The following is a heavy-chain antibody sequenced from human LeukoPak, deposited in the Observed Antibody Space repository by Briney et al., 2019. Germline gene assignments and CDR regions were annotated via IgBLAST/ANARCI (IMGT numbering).Heavy chain of an antibody. CDR2: INTKSGGI. D-gene: IGHD1-1*01. CDR1: GYTFTGNY. J-gene: IGHJ4*02. CDR3: ARATNWTDAGIDY. V-gene: IGHV1-2*02. Sequence: GASVKVSCKTSGYTFTGNYMHWVRQAPGQGLEWLGWINTKSGGIKNAREFQGRVTMTRDTSISTAYMELSRLTSDDTAVYYCARATNWTDAGIDYRGQGSLVTVSS.